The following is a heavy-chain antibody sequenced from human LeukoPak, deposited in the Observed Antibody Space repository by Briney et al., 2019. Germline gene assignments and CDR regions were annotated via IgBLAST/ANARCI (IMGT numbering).Heavy chain of an antibody. CDR1: GGSFSGYY. J-gene: IGHJ4*02. Sequence: PSETLSLTCAVYGGSFSGYYWSWIRQPPGKGLEWIGEINHSGSTNYNPSLESRITISVDTSKNQFSLKLTSVTAADTAVYFCARGLGPFDDWGQGTLVTVSS. V-gene: IGHV4-34*01. CDR3: ARGLGPFDD. CDR2: INHSGST.